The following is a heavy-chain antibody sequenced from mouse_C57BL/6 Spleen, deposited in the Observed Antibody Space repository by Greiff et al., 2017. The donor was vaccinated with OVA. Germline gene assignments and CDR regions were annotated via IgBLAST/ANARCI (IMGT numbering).Heavy chain of an antibody. CDR1: GYSFTGYY. V-gene: IGHV1-42*01. CDR2: INPSTGGT. J-gene: IGHJ2*01. CDR3: AYYYDY. Sequence: EVQLQQSGPELVKPGASVKISCKASGYSFTGYYMNWVKQSPEKSLEWIGEINPSTGGTTYNQKFKAKATLTVDKSSSTAYMQLKSLTSEVSAVYYCAYYYDYWGQGTTLTVSS.